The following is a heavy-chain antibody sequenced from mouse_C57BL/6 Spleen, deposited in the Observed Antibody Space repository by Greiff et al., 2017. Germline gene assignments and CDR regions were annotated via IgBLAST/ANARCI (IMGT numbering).Heavy chain of an antibody. CDR3: AYYYGSSYGGYYFDY. CDR2: IYPGSGST. CDR1: GYTFTSYW. J-gene: IGHJ2*01. Sequence: QVQLQQPGAELVKPGASVKMSCKASGYTFTSYWITWVKQRPGQGLEWIGDIYPGSGSTNYNEKFKSKATLTVDTSSSTAYMQLSSLTSEDSAVYYCAYYYGSSYGGYYFDYWGQGTTLTVSS. V-gene: IGHV1-55*01. D-gene: IGHD1-1*01.